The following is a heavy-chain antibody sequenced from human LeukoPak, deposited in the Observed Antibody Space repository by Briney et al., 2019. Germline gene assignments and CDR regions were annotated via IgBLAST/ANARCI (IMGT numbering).Heavy chain of an antibody. V-gene: IGHV3-30*03. Sequence: GGSLRLSCAASGFTFSYYGMHWVRRAPDKRLEWVAFISYDGSNKDYADSVKGRFTISRDNSKNTVDLQTNSLRTEDTAVYHCARGVTYYNGLEGYYERFWGQGTLVTVSS. CDR2: ISYDGSNK. J-gene: IGHJ4*02. CDR1: GFTFSYYG. CDR3: ARGVTYYNGLEGYYERF. D-gene: IGHD3-10*01.